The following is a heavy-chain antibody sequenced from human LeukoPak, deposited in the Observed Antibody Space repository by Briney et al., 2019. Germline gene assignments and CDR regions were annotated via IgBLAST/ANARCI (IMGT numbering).Heavy chain of an antibody. CDR3: ARDIGGIITPNY. J-gene: IGHJ4*02. D-gene: IGHD1-14*01. Sequence: GGSLRLSCAASGFTFSSYAMSWLRQAPGKGLEWVSAISGGGGSTHYADSVKGRFTISRDKSKNTLYLQMSSLRAEDTAVYYCARDIGGIITPNYWGQGTLVTVSS. CDR2: ISGGGGST. CDR1: GFTFSSYA. V-gene: IGHV3-23*01.